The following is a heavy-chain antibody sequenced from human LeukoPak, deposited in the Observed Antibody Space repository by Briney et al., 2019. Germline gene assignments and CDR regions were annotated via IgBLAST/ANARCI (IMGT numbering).Heavy chain of an antibody. Sequence: GGSLRLSCAASGFTFSSYAMSWVRQAPGKGLEWVSAISGSGGSTYYADSVKGRFTISRDNSKNTLYPQMNSLRAEDTAVYYCAKATAAAGPYYCYYYYMDVWGKGTTVTVSS. D-gene: IGHD6-13*01. CDR1: GFTFSSYA. CDR3: AKATAAAGPYYCYYYYMDV. CDR2: ISGSGGST. J-gene: IGHJ6*03. V-gene: IGHV3-23*01.